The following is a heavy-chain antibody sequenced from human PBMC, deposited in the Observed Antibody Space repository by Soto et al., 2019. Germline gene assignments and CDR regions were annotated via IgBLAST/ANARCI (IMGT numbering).Heavy chain of an antibody. CDR2: INPSGGST. J-gene: IGHJ6*03. Sequence: ASVKVSCKASGYTFASYYMHWVRQAPGQGLEWMGIINPSGGSTSYAQKFQGRVTMTRDTSTSTVYMELSSLRSEDTAVYYCARGGGGHSRSIFMDVWGKGTTVTVSS. D-gene: IGHD6-13*01. V-gene: IGHV1-46*03. CDR1: GYTFASYY. CDR3: ARGGGGHSRSIFMDV.